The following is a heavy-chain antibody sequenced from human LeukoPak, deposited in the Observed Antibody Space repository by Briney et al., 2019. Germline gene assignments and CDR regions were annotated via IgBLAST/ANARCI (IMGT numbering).Heavy chain of an antibody. CDR3: AGRPTGYSSGYIH. V-gene: IGHV3-23*01. D-gene: IGHD5-18*01. Sequence: PGGSLRLSCAVSGFTFSGFWMSWSRQAPEKGLDWVSVISGSAHKIRYADSVKGRFTISRDNSENIVYLQMNNLRVEDTAVYYCAGRPTGYSSGYIHWGQGTLVTVSS. CDR2: ISGSAHKI. CDR1: GFTFSGFW. J-gene: IGHJ4*02.